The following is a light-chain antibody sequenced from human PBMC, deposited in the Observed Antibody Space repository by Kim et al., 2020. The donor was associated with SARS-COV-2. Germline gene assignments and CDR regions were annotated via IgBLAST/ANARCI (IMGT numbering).Light chain of an antibody. V-gene: IGKV2-30*01. J-gene: IGKJ2*01. CDR2: KVS. CDR3: MQGTYWPYT. CDR1: QSPLYSDGNTY. Sequence: DVLMTQSPLSLPVTLGQPASISCRSSQSPLYSDGNTYLSWFQQRPGQSPRRLIYKVSNRDSGVPDRFSGSGSGTDFTLKISRVEAEDLGVYYCMQGTYWPYTFGQGTKVDIK.